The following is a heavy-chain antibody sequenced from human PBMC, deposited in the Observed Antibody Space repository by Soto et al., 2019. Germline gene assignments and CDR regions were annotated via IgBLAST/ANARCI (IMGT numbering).Heavy chain of an antibody. CDR2: IGTAGDT. J-gene: IGHJ6*02. D-gene: IGHD1-20*01. V-gene: IGHV3-13*01. CDR3: ARAEYNWNRRYYYGMDV. CDR1: GFTFSSYD. Sequence: PGGSLRLSCAASGFTFSSYDMHWVRQATGKGLEWVSAIGTAGDTYYPGSVKGRFTISRENAKNSLYLQMNSLRAGDTAVYYCARAEYNWNRRYYYGMDVWGQGTTVTVSS.